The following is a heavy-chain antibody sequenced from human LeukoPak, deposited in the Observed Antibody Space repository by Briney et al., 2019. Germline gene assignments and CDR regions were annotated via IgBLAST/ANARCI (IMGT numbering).Heavy chain of an antibody. CDR2: ISGSGGST. J-gene: IGHJ4*02. CDR1: GFTFSSYA. D-gene: IGHD4-17*01. V-gene: IGHV3-23*01. Sequence: GGSLRLSCATSGFTFSSYAMSWVRQAPGKGLEWVSAISGSGGSTYYADSVKGRFTISRDNSKNTLYLQMNSLRAEDTAVYYCAKVAYGDYATPPFDYWGQGTLVTVSS. CDR3: AKVAYGDYATPPFDY.